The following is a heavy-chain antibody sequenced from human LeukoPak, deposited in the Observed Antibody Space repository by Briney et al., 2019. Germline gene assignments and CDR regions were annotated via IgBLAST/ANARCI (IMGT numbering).Heavy chain of an antibody. D-gene: IGHD1-26*01. CDR3: ARDSVGAMGY. Sequence: PSETLSLTCTVSGGSISSYYWSWIRQPPGKGLEGIGYIYYSGSTNYNPSLKSRVTISVDTSKNQFSLKLSSVTAADTAVYYCARDSVGAMGYWGQGTLVTVSS. V-gene: IGHV4-59*01. CDR2: IYYSGST. J-gene: IGHJ4*02. CDR1: GGSISSYY.